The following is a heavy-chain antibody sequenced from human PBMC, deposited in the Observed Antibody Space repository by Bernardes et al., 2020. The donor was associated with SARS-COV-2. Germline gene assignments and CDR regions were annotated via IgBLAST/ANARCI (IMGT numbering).Heavy chain of an antibody. V-gene: IGHV4-34*01. CDR1: GGSFSGYC. CDR3: ARSPDYDVLTGDFAEGFDP. D-gene: IGHD3-9*01. J-gene: IGHJ5*02. CDR2: INHSGST. Sequence: SETLSLTCAVYGGSFSGYCWTWIRQPPGKGLEWIGEINHSGSTNYNPSLKSRVTISVDTSKNQFSLKLISVTAADTAVYYCARSPDYDVLTGDFAEGFDPWGQGTLVTVSS.